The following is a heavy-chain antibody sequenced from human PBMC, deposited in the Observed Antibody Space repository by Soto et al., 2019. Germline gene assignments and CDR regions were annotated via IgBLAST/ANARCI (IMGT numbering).Heavy chain of an antibody. D-gene: IGHD5-12*01. Sequence: GGSLRLSCAASGFTFSSYSMNWVRQAPGKGLEWVSSISSSSSYIYYADSVKGRFTISRDNAKNSLYLQMNSLRAEDTAVYYCARDDQKEVLSGYDLYYYYYYMDVWGKGTTVTVSS. CDR2: ISSSSSYI. J-gene: IGHJ6*03. CDR1: GFTFSSYS. V-gene: IGHV3-21*01. CDR3: ARDDQKEVLSGYDLYYYYYYMDV.